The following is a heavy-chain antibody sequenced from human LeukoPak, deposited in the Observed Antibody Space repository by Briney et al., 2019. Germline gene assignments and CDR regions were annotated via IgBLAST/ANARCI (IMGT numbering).Heavy chain of an antibody. V-gene: IGHV3-23*01. Sequence: GGSLRLSCAASGFTFSSYAMSWVRQAPAKGLEWVSAISGNGGSTYYADSVKGRFTISRDNSRNTLHLQMNSLRAEDTAVYYCAKYSGGYYDSSGYSFDCWGQGTLVTVSS. CDR1: GFTFSSYA. CDR3: AKYSGGYYDSSGYSFDC. D-gene: IGHD3-22*01. CDR2: ISGNGGST. J-gene: IGHJ4*02.